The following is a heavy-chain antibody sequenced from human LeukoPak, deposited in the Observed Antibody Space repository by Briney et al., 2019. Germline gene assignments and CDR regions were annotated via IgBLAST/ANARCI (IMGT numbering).Heavy chain of an antibody. CDR3: ASGGNYYDSSGYYPDAFDI. Sequence: GASVKVSCKASGYTFTSYYMHWVRQAPGQGLEWMGIINPSGGSRSYAQKFQGRVTMTRDTSTSTVYMELSSLRSEDTAVYYCASGGNYYDSSGYYPDAFDIWGQGTMVTVSS. CDR2: INPSGGSR. J-gene: IGHJ3*02. CDR1: GYTFTSYY. V-gene: IGHV1-46*01. D-gene: IGHD3-22*01.